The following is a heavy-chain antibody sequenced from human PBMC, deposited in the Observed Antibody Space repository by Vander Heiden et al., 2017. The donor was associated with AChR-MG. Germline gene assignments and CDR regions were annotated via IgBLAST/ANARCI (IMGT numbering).Heavy chain of an antibody. Sequence: EVQLLESGGGLGPPGGSLRLSCAASGFTFSSYAMGWVRQAPGKGLEWVSAITGSGGSTYYADSVEGRFTISRDTSTNTLYLQMNSLRAEDTAIYYCAKNREDYYDSSADSWGQGTLVTVSS. D-gene: IGHD3-22*01. CDR3: AKNREDYYDSSADS. V-gene: IGHV3-23*01. J-gene: IGHJ4*02. CDR1: GFTFSSYA. CDR2: ITGSGGST.